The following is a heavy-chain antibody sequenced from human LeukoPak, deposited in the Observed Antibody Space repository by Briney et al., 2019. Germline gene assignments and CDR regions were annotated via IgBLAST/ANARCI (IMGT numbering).Heavy chain of an antibody. D-gene: IGHD3-3*01. J-gene: IGHJ4*02. CDR1: GFTFSSYA. Sequence: GGSLRLSCAASGFTFSSYAMSWVRQAPRKGLEWVSAISGSGGSTYYADSVKGRFTISRDNSKNTLYLQMNSLRAEDTAVYYCAMGSLFGVVIIGYFDYWGQGTLVTVSS. V-gene: IGHV3-23*01. CDR2: ISGSGGST. CDR3: AMGSLFGVVIIGYFDY.